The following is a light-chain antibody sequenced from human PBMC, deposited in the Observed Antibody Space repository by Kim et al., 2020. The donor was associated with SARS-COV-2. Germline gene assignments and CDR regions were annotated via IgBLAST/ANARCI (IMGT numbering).Light chain of an antibody. J-gene: IGLJ1*01. CDR1: ELGDKY. CDR2: QDN. CDR3: QAWDSSTHNYV. V-gene: IGLV3-1*01. Sequence: SPGQTASITCSGYELGDKYVSWYQQKPGRSPVVVIYQDNQRPSGIPERFSGSNSGNTATLTISGTQAMDEADYYCQAWDSSTHNYVFGAGTKVTVL.